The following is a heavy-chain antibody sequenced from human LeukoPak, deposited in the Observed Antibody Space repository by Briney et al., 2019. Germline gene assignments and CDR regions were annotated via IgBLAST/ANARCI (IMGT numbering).Heavy chain of an antibody. J-gene: IGHJ4*01. D-gene: IGHD5-24*01. Sequence: GGSLRLSCAASAFTFYTYSMNWVRQPPGKGLEWLSYISSSSSTIYYADSVKGRFTISRDNAKNSLYPQMNSLRDEDTAVYYCARGASRGFDYWGHGTLVTVSS. CDR2: ISSSSSTI. CDR1: AFTFYTYS. CDR3: ARGASRGFDY. V-gene: IGHV3-48*02.